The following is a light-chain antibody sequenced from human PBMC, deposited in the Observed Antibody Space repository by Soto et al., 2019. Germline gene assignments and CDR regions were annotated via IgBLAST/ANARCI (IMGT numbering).Light chain of an antibody. J-gene: IGKJ5*01. Sequence: EIVLTQSPATLSLSPGDRDTLSCRASQSVSSYLAWYQQKPGQAPRLLIYDASNRATGIPARFSGSGSGTDFTLTISSLEPDDFAVYYRQQRSNWITFGQGTRLEI. V-gene: IGKV3-11*01. CDR1: QSVSSY. CDR3: QQRSNWIT. CDR2: DAS.